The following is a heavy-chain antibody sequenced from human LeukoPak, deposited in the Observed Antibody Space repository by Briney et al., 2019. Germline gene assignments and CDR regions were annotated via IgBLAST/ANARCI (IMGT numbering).Heavy chain of an antibody. CDR1: GFTVSSNY. CDR3: ARDRGYSTFDY. J-gene: IGHJ4*02. V-gene: IGHV3-53*01. D-gene: IGHD3-22*01. Sequence: GGSLRLSCAASGFTVSSNYMSWVRQAPGKGLEWVSVIYSGGSTYYADSVKGRFTISRDNARNSLYLQMNGLRADDTAVYYCARDRGYSTFDYWGQGTLVTVSS. CDR2: IYSGGST.